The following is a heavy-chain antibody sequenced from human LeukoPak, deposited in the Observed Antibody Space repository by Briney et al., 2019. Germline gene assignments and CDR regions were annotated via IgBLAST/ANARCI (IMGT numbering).Heavy chain of an antibody. V-gene: IGHV3-30-3*01. J-gene: IGHJ4*02. CDR1: GFTFSSYA. D-gene: IGHD3-10*01. CDR2: TSYDGTIN. Sequence: GGSLRLSCEATGFTFSSYAMHWARQAPGKGLEWVGITSYDGTINYYVDSVKGRFTISRDNSKNTVYLQMNSLRVEDTAVYYCARTYYSGSGGYYPHNYFDYWGQGTLVAVPS. CDR3: ARTYYSGSGGYYPHNYFDY.